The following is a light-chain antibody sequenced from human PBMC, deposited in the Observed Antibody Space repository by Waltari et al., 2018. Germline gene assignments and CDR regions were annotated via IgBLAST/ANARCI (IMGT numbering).Light chain of an antibody. CDR2: DVS. CDR1: SSDVGEYDY. Sequence: QSALTQPRSVSGSPGQSVTISCTGTSSDVGEYDYVSWYQPHPGKAPKLMIYDVSKRPSGVPDRFSGSKSGNTASLTISGLQAEDEADYYCCSYAGSFPWAFGGGTKVTVL. V-gene: IGLV2-11*02. CDR3: CSYAGSFPWA. J-gene: IGLJ3*02.